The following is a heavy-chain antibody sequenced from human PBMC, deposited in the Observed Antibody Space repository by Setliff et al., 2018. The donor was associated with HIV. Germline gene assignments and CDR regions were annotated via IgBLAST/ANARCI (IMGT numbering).Heavy chain of an antibody. Sequence: SETLSLTCGVYGGSFTTYYWTWIRQPPGKGLEWLGEINHSGSTNYNSSLKSRVTISVDTSMNQFSLKLSSVTAADTGMYYCARSRGSSDSWGQGTLVTVSS. J-gene: IGHJ4*02. CDR1: GGSFTTYY. CDR2: INHSGST. D-gene: IGHD2-15*01. CDR3: ARSRGSSDS. V-gene: IGHV4-34*01.